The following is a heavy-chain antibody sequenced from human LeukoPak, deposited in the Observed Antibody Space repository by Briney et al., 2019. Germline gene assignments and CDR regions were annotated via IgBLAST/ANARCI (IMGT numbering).Heavy chain of an antibody. CDR1: GGSISSSSYY. CDR3: ARLTASFTTVTARNPTDY. V-gene: IGHV4-39*01. Sequence: SETLSLTCTVSGGSISSSSYYWGWIRQPPGKGLEWIGSIYYSGSTYYNPSLKSRVTISVVTSKNQFSLKLSSVTAADTAVYYCARLTASFTTVTARNPTDYWGQGTLVTVSS. D-gene: IGHD4-17*01. CDR2: IYYSGST. J-gene: IGHJ4*02.